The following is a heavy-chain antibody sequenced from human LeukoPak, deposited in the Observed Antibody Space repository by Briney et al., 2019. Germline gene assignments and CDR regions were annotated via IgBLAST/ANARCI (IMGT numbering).Heavy chain of an antibody. CDR1: GFTFSSYG. Sequence: GGSLRLSCAASGFTFSSYGMHWVRQAPGKGLEWVSAISGSGGSTYYADSVKGRFTISRDNSKNTLYLQMNSLRAEDTAVYYCAKEMYSSSSNWFDPWGQGTLVTVSS. CDR3: AKEMYSSSSNWFDP. J-gene: IGHJ5*02. V-gene: IGHV3-23*01. D-gene: IGHD6-13*01. CDR2: ISGSGGST.